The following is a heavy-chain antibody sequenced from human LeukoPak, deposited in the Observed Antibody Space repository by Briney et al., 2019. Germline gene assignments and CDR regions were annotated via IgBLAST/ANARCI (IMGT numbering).Heavy chain of an antibody. CDR2: ISSNGGST. D-gene: IGHD1-26*01. Sequence: GGSLRLFCAASGFTFSSYAMHWVRQAPGKGLEYVSAISSNGGSTYYANSVKGRFTISRDNSKNTLYLQMNSLRAEDTAVYYCARDPYSGTYGDTYYYYMDVWGKGTTVTISS. V-gene: IGHV3-64*01. J-gene: IGHJ6*03. CDR1: GFTFSSYA. CDR3: ARDPYSGTYGDTYYYYMDV.